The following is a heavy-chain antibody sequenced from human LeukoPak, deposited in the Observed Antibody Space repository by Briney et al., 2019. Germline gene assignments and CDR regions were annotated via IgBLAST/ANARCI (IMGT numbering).Heavy chain of an antibody. J-gene: IGHJ4*02. CDR2: MNPNSGNT. D-gene: IGHD6-19*01. Sequence: ASVKVSCKASGYTFTSYDINWVRQATGQGLEWMGWMNPNSGNTGYAQKFQGRVTITRNTSISTAYMELRSLRSDDTAVYYCARTGAGVLIGLDYWGQGTLVTVSS. CDR3: ARTGAGVLIGLDY. V-gene: IGHV1-8*03. CDR1: GYTFTSYD.